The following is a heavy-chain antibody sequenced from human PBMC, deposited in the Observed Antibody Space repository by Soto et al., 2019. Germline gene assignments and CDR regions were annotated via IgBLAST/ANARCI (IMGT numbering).Heavy chain of an antibody. Sequence: ASVKVSCKASGGTFSSYAISWVRQAPGQGLEWMGGINPIFGTPHYAQKYQGRVTITADTFTNTAYMELTRLTSDDTAVYFCAREGRHFDYWGQGTLVTVSS. CDR1: GGTFSSYA. CDR2: INPIFGTP. CDR3: AREGRHFDY. V-gene: IGHV1-69*06. J-gene: IGHJ4*02.